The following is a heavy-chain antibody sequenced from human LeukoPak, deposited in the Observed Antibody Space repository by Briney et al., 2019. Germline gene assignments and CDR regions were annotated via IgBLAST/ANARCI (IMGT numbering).Heavy chain of an antibody. D-gene: IGHD3-10*01. Sequence: SETLSLTCTVSGGSIRNYYWSWTRQSPGEGLEWIGYIYHSGSTNYNPSLKSRVSITLDTPKNQFSLRLNSVTAADTAVYYCARERNPETDGSGLQHWGQGTLVTVSS. J-gene: IGHJ1*01. CDR1: GGSIRNYY. CDR2: IYHSGST. CDR3: ARERNPETDGSGLQH. V-gene: IGHV4-59*01.